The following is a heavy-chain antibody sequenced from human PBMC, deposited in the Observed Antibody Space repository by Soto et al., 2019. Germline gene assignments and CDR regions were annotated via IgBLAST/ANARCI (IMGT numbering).Heavy chain of an antibody. CDR1: GFTFSTYA. CDR2: ISNSGGNT. D-gene: IGHD3-22*01. Sequence: GASLRLSCAASGFTFSTYAMSWVRQAPGKGLELVSGISNSGGNTYYADSVKGRFTISRDNSKSTLHLQMNSLRDEDTAVYYCARWGTVYYDSSGYYYGRHYYYGMDVWSQGPTVTVAS. J-gene: IGHJ6*02. V-gene: IGHV3-23*01. CDR3: ARWGTVYYDSSGYYYGRHYYYGMDV.